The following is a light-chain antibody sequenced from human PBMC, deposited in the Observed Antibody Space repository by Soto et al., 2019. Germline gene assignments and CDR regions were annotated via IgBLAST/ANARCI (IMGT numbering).Light chain of an antibody. CDR3: GSWDSSLSAYV. V-gene: IGLV1-44*01. CDR2: TAT. CDR1: SSNIGSYP. Sequence: QSVLTQPPSASATPGQRVAISCSGSSSNIGSYPVNWYQQLPGTAPKLLIHTATQRPSGVPDRFSGSKSGTSATLGITGFQTGDEADYYCGSWDSSLSAYVFGTGTKVTVL. J-gene: IGLJ1*01.